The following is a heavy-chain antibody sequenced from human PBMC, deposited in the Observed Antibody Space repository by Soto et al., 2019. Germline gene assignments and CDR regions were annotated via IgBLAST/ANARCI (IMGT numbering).Heavy chain of an antibody. CDR3: ARFVVVPAATSIAAHPESDY. J-gene: IGHJ4*02. D-gene: IGHD2-2*01. Sequence: QVQLVESGGGVVQPGRSLRLSCAASGFTFSSYGMHWVRQAPGKGLEWVAVISYDGSNKYYADSVKGRFTISRDNSKNTLYLQMNSLRAEDTAVYFCARFVVVPAATSIAAHPESDYWGQGTLVTVSS. CDR2: ISYDGSNK. CDR1: GFTFSSYG. V-gene: IGHV3-30*03.